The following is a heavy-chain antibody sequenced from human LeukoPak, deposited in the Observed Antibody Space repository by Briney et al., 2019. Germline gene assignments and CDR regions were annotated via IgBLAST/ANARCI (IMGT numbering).Heavy chain of an antibody. D-gene: IGHD6-19*01. CDR3: ARDPVPADSGWYLHFDY. V-gene: IGHV1-46*01. CDR1: GYTFTSYY. J-gene: IGHJ4*02. Sequence: GASVKVSCKASGYTFTSYYMHWVRHAPGQGLERMGIINPSGGSTSYAQKFQGRVTMTRDTSTSTVYMELSSLRSEDTAVYYCARDPVPADSGWYLHFDYWGQGTLVTVSS. CDR2: INPSGGST.